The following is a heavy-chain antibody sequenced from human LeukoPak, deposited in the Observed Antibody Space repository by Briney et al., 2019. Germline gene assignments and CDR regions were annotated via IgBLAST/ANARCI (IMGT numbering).Heavy chain of an antibody. CDR1: GYSISSGYY. D-gene: IGHD3-10*01. J-gene: IGHJ4*02. Sequence: PSETLSLTCTVSGYSISSGYYWGWIRQPPGKGLEWIGSIYHSGSTYYNPSLKSRVTISVDTSKNQFSLKLSSVTAADTAVYYCARGAGWFSTGYYFDYWGQGTLVTVSS. V-gene: IGHV4-38-2*02. CDR2: IYHSGST. CDR3: ARGAGWFSTGYYFDY.